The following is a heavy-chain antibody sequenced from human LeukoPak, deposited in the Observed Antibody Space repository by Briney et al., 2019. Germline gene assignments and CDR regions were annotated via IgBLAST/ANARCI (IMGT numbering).Heavy chain of an antibody. CDR2: ISGSGGST. CDR3: AKTIRPMNFGRGYRYYYYYYGMDV. CDR1: GFTFSSYA. V-gene: IGHV3-23*01. D-gene: IGHD3-3*01. J-gene: IGHJ6*02. Sequence: GGSLRLSCAASGFTFSSYAMSWVRQAPGKGLEWVSAISGSGGSTYYADSVKGRFTISRDNSKNTLYLQMNSLRAEDTAVYYCAKTIRPMNFGRGYRYYYYYYGMDVWGQGTTVTASS.